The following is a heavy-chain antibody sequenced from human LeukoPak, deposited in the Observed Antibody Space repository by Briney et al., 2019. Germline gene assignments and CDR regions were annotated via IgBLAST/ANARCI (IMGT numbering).Heavy chain of an antibody. CDR2: INHSGST. J-gene: IGHJ1*01. V-gene: IGHV4-34*01. CDR3: ARGRDIVVVPAAVHREFQH. Sequence: PSETLSLTCAVYGGSFSGYYWSWIRQPPGKGLEWIGEINHSGSTNYNPSLKSRVTISVDTSKNQFSLKLSSVTAADTAVYYCARGRDIVVVPAAVHREFQHWGQGTLVTVSS. CDR1: GGSFSGYY. D-gene: IGHD2-2*01.